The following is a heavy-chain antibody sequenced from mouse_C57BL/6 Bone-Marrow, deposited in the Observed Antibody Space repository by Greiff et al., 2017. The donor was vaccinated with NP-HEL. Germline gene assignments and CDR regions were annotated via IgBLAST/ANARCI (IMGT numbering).Heavy chain of an antibody. Sequence: QVQLQQPGAELVMPGASVKLSCKASGYTFTSYWMHWVKQRPGQGLEWIGEIDPSDSYTNYNQKFKGKSTLTVDKSSSTAYMQRSSLTSEDSAVYYCAGISTVGRHAMDYWGQGTSVTVSS. CDR1: GYTFTSYW. CDR2: IDPSDSYT. D-gene: IGHD1-1*01. J-gene: IGHJ4*01. CDR3: AGISTVGRHAMDY. V-gene: IGHV1-69*01.